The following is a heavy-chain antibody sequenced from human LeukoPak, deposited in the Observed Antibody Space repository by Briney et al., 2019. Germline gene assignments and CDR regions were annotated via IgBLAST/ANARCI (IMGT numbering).Heavy chain of an antibody. CDR1: GFTFSSYA. V-gene: IGHV3-23*01. D-gene: IGHD3-22*01. Sequence: PGGSLRLSCAASGFTFSSYAMSWVRQAPGKGLEWVSAISGSGGSTYYADSVKGRFTISRDNAKNSLYLQMNSLRAEDTAVYYCARDKAYYYDSTNDYWGQGTLVTVSS. J-gene: IGHJ4*02. CDR2: ISGSGGST. CDR3: ARDKAYYYDSTNDY.